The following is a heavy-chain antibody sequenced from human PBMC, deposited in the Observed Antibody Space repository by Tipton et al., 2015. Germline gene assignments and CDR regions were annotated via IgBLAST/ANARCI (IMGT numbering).Heavy chain of an antibody. V-gene: IGHV4-59*08. CDR1: SDSISKYY. J-gene: IGHJ4*02. CDR2: IQYSGST. Sequence: TLSLTCSVSSDSISKYYWSWIRQPPGKELEWIGYIQYSGSTNYNPSLKSRVTISVDTSNNHFSLRLTSLTASDTAVYYCAAYCAGGSCADHWGQGTLVTVSS. D-gene: IGHD2-15*01. CDR3: AAYCAGGSCADH.